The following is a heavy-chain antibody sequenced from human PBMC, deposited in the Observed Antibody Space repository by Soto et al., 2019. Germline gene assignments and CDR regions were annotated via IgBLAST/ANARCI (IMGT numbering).Heavy chain of an antibody. J-gene: IGHJ4*02. Sequence: PGGSLRLSCAASGFTFSSYGMHWVRQAPGKGLEWVAVIWYDGSNKYYADSVKGRFTISRDNSKNTLYLQMNSLRAEDTAVYCCARDLGSSSFGGGSDYWGQGTLVTVSS. CDR3: ARDLGSSSFGGGSDY. CDR2: IWYDGSNK. V-gene: IGHV3-33*01. CDR1: GFTFSSYG. D-gene: IGHD6-6*01.